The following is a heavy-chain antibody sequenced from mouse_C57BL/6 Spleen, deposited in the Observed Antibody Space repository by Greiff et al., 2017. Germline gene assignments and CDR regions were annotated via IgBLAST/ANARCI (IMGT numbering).Heavy chain of an antibody. D-gene: IGHD2-3*01. V-gene: IGHV1-55*01. CDR3: ARRDGYSYAMDY. J-gene: IGHJ4*01. CDR1: GYTFTSYW. CDR2: IYPGSGST. Sequence: QVQLQQPGAELVKPGASVKMSCKASGYTFTSYWITWVKQRPGQGLEWIGDIYPGSGSTNYNEKLKSKATLTVDTSSSTAYRQLSSLTSEDSAVYYCARRDGYSYAMDYWGQGTSVTVSS.